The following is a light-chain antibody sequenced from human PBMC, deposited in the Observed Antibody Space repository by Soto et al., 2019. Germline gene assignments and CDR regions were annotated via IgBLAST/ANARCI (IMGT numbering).Light chain of an antibody. CDR2: GAS. CDR3: QHCLYSPPMYT. J-gene: IGKJ2*01. V-gene: IGKV3-20*01. Sequence: EIVLTQSPGTLSLSPGERATLSCRASQTVSSTYLAWYQQKPGQAPRLLIHGASSRATGIPDRFSGSGSGTDFTLTISRLEPEDFAVYYCQHCLYSPPMYTFGQGTKLEIK. CDR1: QTVSSTY.